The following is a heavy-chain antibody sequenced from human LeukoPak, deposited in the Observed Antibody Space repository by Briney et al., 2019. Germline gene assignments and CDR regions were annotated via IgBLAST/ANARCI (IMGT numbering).Heavy chain of an antibody. CDR3: ARDSGGIAARRTAIDY. J-gene: IGHJ4*02. CDR2: ISSSSSYI. D-gene: IGHD6-6*01. CDR1: GFTFNTYS. Sequence: GGSLRLSCAASGFTFNTYSMNWVRQAPGKGLEWVSSISSSSSYIYYADSVKGRFTISRDNAKNSLYLQMNSLRAEDTAVYYCARDSGGIAARRTAIDYWGQGTLVTVSS. V-gene: IGHV3-21*01.